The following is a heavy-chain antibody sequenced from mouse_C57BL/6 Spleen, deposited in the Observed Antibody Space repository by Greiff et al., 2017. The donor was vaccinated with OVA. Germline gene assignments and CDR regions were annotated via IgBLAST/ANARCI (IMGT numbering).Heavy chain of an antibody. Sequence: VQLQQSGPELVKPGASVKIPCKASGYTFTDYNMDWVKQSHGKSLEWIGDINPNNGGTIYNQKFKGKATVTVNKSSSTAYMELRRLTAEDTAVYYCARSAGCSDPAWFAYWGQGTLVTVSA. D-gene: IGHD1-1*01. J-gene: IGHJ3*01. CDR3: ARSAGCSDPAWFAY. CDR2: INPNNGGT. CDR1: GYTFTDYN. V-gene: IGHV1-18*01.